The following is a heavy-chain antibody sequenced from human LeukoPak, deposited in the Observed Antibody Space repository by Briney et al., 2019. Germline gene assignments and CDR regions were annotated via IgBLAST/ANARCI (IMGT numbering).Heavy chain of an antibody. D-gene: IGHD6-13*01. Sequence: GGSLRLSCAASGFTFSSHWMSWVRQAPGKGLEWVANINQYGSERNYEDSVKGRFTISRDNAKNSLYLQMNSLRAEDTAVYYCARGGKQQLVSGYFDYWGQGTLVTVSS. V-gene: IGHV3-7*01. J-gene: IGHJ4*02. CDR3: ARGGKQQLVSGYFDY. CDR1: GFTFSSHW. CDR2: INQYGSER.